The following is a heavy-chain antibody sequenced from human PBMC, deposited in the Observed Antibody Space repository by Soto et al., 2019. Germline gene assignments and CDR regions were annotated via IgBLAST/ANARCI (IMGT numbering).Heavy chain of an antibody. CDR2: ISAYNGNT. CDR3: TRRRRAVVLRYYYYGMDV. Sequence: ASVKVSCKASGYTFTSYGISWVRQAPGQGLEWMGWISAYNGNTNYAQKLQGRVTMTTDTSTSTAYMELRSLRSDDTAVYYCTRRRRAVVLRYYYYGMDVWGQGTTVTVSS. D-gene: IGHD2-21*01. J-gene: IGHJ6*02. V-gene: IGHV1-18*01. CDR1: GYTFTSYG.